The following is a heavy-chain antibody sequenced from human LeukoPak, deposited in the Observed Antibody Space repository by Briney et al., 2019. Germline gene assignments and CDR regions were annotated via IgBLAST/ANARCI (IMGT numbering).Heavy chain of an antibody. J-gene: IGHJ5*02. CDR2: IIPIFGTA. CDR3: ARRDGYNPEDWFDP. Sequence: ASVKVSCKASGGTFSSYAISWVRQAPGQGLEWMGGIIPIFGTANYAQKFQGRVTITADKSTSTAYMELSSLRSEDTAVYYCARRDGYNPEDWFDPWGQGTLVTVSS. V-gene: IGHV1-69*06. CDR1: GGTFSSYA. D-gene: IGHD5-24*01.